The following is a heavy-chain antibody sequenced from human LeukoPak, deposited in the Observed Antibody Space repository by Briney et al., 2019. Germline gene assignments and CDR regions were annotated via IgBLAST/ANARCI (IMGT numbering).Heavy chain of an antibody. D-gene: IGHD3-22*01. Sequence: GASVKVSCKASGYTFTGSYMHWVRQAPGQGLEWMGWINPNSGGTNYAQKFQGRVTMTRDTSISTAYMELSRLRSDDTAVYYCARAPVSYYYDSSPFDYWGQGTLVTVSS. V-gene: IGHV1-2*02. J-gene: IGHJ4*02. CDR2: INPNSGGT. CDR1: GYTFTGSY. CDR3: ARAPVSYYYDSSPFDY.